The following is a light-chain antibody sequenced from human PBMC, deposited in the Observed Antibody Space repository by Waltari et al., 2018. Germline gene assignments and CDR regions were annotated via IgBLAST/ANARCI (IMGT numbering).Light chain of an antibody. CDR3: TTWDDSLNGVV. CDR1: SSNIGRNT. J-gene: IGLJ3*02. Sequence: QSVLTQPPSASGTPGQRVTISCSGSSSNIGRNTVNWYQQLPGTAPKLLISANNHRPSGVPDRVSGSKSGTSASLAISGLQSEDEADYYCTTWDDSLNGVVFGGGTKLTV. V-gene: IGLV1-44*01. CDR2: ANN.